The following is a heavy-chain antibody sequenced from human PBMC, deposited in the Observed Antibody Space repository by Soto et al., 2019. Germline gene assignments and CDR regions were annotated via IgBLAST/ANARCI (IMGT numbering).Heavy chain of an antibody. Sequence: QVQLVESGGGVVQPGRSLRLSCAASGFTFSSHGMHWVRQAPGKGLEWVAVIWYDGSNKYYADSVKGRFTISRDNSKNTLYLQMNSLRAEDTAVYYCAREVGQLLLFRFDPWGQGTLVTVSS. V-gene: IGHV3-33*01. D-gene: IGHD2-15*01. J-gene: IGHJ5*02. CDR1: GFTFSSHG. CDR3: AREVGQLLLFRFDP. CDR2: IWYDGSNK.